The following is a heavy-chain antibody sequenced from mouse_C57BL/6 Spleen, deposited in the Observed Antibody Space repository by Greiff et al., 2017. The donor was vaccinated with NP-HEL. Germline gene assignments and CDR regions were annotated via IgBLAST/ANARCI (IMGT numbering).Heavy chain of an antibody. J-gene: IGHJ1*03. CDR1: GFTFTDYY. Sequence: EVQRVESGPVLVKPGPSVKISCKASGFTFTDYYMHWVKQSHGKSLEWIGLVYPYNGGTSYNQKFKGKATLTVDTSSSTAYMELNSLTSEDSAVYYCAGSLYDYDWYFDVWGTGTTVTVSS. CDR3: AGSLYDYDWYFDV. D-gene: IGHD2-4*01. V-gene: IGHV1-36*01. CDR2: VYPYNGGT.